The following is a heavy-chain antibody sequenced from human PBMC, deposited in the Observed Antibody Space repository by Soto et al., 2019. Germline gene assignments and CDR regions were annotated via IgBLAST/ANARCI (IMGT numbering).Heavy chain of an antibody. V-gene: IGHV1-69*02. CDR2: IIPILDIT. Sequence: QVQLVQSGAEVKKPGSSVKVSCKVSGGTFSTYPFTWVRQAPGQGLEWMGRIIPILDITDYSQKFQGRVTITADNATSTAYMDLSSLRSDDTAVYYCAKGADSSGSDSAADIWGQGAMVTVSS. CDR3: AKGADSSGSDSAADI. J-gene: IGHJ3*02. CDR1: GGTFSTYP. D-gene: IGHD3-22*01.